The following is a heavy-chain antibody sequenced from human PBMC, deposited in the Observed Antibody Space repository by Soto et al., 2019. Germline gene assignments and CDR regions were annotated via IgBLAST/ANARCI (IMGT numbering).Heavy chain of an antibody. J-gene: IGHJ3*02. V-gene: IGHV1-2*02. CDR3: ARTGYCSGGSCDAFDI. CDR2: INPNSGGT. D-gene: IGHD2-15*01. Sequence: ASVKVSCKASGYTFTGYYMHWVLQAPGQGLEWMGWINPNSGGTNYAQKFQGRVTMTRDTSISTAYMELSRLRSDDTAVYYCARTGYCSGGSCDAFDIWGQGTMVTVSS. CDR1: GYTFTGYY.